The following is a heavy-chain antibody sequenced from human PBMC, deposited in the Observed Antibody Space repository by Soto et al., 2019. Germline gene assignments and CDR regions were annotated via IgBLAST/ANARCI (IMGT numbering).Heavy chain of an antibody. Sequence: ASVKVSCKASGYTFTSYDINWVRQATGQGLEWMGWMNPNSGNTGYAQKFQGRVTMTRNTSISTAYMELSSLRSEDTAVYYCASSVAVPAATSDAFDIWGQGTMVTVSS. D-gene: IGHD2-2*01. CDR1: GYTFTSYD. V-gene: IGHV1-8*01. CDR3: ASSVAVPAATSDAFDI. J-gene: IGHJ3*02. CDR2: MNPNSGNT.